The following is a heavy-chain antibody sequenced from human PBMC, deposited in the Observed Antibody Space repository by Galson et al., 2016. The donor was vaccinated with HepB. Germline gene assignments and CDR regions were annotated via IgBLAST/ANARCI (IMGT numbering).Heavy chain of an antibody. J-gene: IGHJ4*02. CDR2: IKEDGSST. D-gene: IGHD5-12*01. CDR3: ARDHISGRGPFFDY. Sequence: SLRLSCAASGFTFSSYGMHWVRQAPGKGLEWVANIKEDGSSTNHVDSVKGRFTISRDNAKTSLYLQMNSLRAEDTAVYYYARDHISGRGPFFDYWGQGIPVTVSS. V-gene: IGHV3-7*03. CDR1: GFTFSSYG.